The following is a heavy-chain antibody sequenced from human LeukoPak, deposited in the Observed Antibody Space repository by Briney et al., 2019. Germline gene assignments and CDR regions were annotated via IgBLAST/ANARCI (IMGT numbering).Heavy chain of an antibody. Sequence: ASVKASCKASGYTFTSYGISWVRQAPGQGLEWMGWISAYNGNTNYAQKLQGRVTMTTDTSTSTAYMELRSLRSDDTAVYYCARVGIMITFGGVIVPPDYWGQGTLVTVSS. V-gene: IGHV1-18*01. CDR1: GYTFTSYG. CDR3: ARVGIMITFGGVIVPPDY. D-gene: IGHD3-16*02. J-gene: IGHJ4*02. CDR2: ISAYNGNT.